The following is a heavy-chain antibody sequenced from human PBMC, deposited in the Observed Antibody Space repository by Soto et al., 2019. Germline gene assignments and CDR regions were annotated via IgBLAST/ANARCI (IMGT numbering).Heavy chain of an antibody. V-gene: IGHV3-23*01. CDR3: AILRHEGDCMGSFDL. D-gene: IGHD2-21*02. Sequence: GGSLRLSCAASVFAFSNFAMSWVRQAPGKGLEWVSAIGSGSRGTHYAESVEDRFTISRDDSKNTLYLQLNSLTAADTAIYYCAILRHEGDCMGSFDLWGQGSLV. CDR1: VFAFSNFA. J-gene: IGHJ1*01. CDR2: IGSGSRGT.